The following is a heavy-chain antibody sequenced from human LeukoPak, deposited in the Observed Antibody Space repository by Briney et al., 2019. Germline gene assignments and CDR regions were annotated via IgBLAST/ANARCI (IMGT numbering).Heavy chain of an antibody. Sequence: SVKVSCKASGGTFSSYAISWVRQAPGQGLEWMGGIIPIFGTANYAQKFQGRVTITADEPTSTAYMELSSLRSEDTAVYYCARVNSIYSGYQLLMNYWGQGTLVTVSS. D-gene: IGHD2-2*01. CDR1: GGTFSSYA. V-gene: IGHV1-69*13. CDR3: ARVNSIYSGYQLLMNY. CDR2: IIPIFGTA. J-gene: IGHJ4*02.